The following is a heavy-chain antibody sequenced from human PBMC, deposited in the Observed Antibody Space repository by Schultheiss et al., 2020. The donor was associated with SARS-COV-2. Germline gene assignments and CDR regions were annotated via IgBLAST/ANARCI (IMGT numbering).Heavy chain of an antibody. Sequence: SETLSLTCAVYGGSFSGYYWNWIRQPPGKGLEWIGEINHSGSTNYNPSLKSRVTISVDTSKNQFSLKLSSVTAADTAVYYCARGGPVYSSSWYWFDPWGQGTLVTVSS. D-gene: IGHD6-13*01. CDR1: GGSFSGYY. CDR2: INHSGST. J-gene: IGHJ5*02. V-gene: IGHV4-34*01. CDR3: ARGGPVYSSSWYWFDP.